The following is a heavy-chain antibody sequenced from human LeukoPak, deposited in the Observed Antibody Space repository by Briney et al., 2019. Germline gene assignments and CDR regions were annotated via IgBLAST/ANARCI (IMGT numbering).Heavy chain of an antibody. Sequence: GGSLRLSCAASGFTFDDYGMSWVRHAPGKGLEWVGFIRSKIYGGTPEYAASVKGRFTISRDDSKGIAYLQMNSLKTEDTAVYYCTRDQTPYYWGQGTLVTVSS. J-gene: IGHJ4*02. CDR1: GFTFDDYG. CDR2: IRSKIYGGTP. V-gene: IGHV3-49*04. CDR3: TRDQTPYY.